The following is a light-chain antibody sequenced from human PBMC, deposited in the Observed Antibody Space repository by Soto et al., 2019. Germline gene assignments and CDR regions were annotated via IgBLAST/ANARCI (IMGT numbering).Light chain of an antibody. CDR3: QQSFNLPRT. J-gene: IGKJ1*01. V-gene: IGKV1-39*01. Sequence: DIQMTQSPSSLSASVGETITITFRASQSISSSLNWFQHSPGQPPKLLLFAASNLHAGVPPRFSGSGSGTSFSLTIRSLQPEDFATYYCQQSFNLPRTFGPGTKV. CDR2: AAS. CDR1: QSISSS.